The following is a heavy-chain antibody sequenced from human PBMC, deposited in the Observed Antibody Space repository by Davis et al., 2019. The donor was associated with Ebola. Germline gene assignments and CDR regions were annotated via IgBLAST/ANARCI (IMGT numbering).Heavy chain of an antibody. Sequence: ASVKVSCKASGYTFTSYYMHWVRQAPGQGLEWMGWINAGNGNTKYSQKFQGRVTITRDTSASTAYMELSSLRSEDTAVYYCARDPTPPAALYYYYGMDVWGQGTTVTVSS. CDR1: GYTFTSYY. D-gene: IGHD6-13*01. CDR3: ARDPTPPAALYYYYGMDV. J-gene: IGHJ6*02. V-gene: IGHV1-3*01. CDR2: INAGNGNT.